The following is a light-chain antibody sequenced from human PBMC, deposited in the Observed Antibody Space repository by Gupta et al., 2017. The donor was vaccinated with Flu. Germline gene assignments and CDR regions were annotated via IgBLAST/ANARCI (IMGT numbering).Light chain of an antibody. CDR3: CSYTVTGGRLV. V-gene: IGLV2-23*02. CDR2: EVN. CDR1: NSDVGSYNL. Sequence: QPALTQPASVSGSPGQSITISCTGTNSDVGSYNLVSWYQQHPGKAPKLIIYEVNKRPSGVSNRFSGSKPGTTASLTISGLQADDEAHYYCCSYTVTGGRLVFGGGTKLTVL. J-gene: IGLJ2*01.